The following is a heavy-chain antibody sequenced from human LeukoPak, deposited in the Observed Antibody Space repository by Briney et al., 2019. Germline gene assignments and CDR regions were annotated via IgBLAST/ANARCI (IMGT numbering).Heavy chain of an antibody. J-gene: IGHJ3*02. D-gene: IGHD3-10*01. CDR2: ISGNNGVT. CDR1: GYTFTDYY. V-gene: IGHV1-2*02. CDR3: ARARTDRGSRGPYDI. Sequence: ASVKVSCKASGYTFTDYYYHWVRQAPGQRLEWLGWISGNNGVTNFAQEFQGRVTLTRDTSISTVYMELSRLISDDTAMYYCARARTDRGSRGPYDIWGQGTMVTVSS.